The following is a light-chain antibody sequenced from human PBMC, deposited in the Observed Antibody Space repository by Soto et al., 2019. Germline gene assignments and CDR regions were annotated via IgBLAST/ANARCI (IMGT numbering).Light chain of an antibody. CDR2: KAS. V-gene: IGKV1-5*03. CDR1: QTISSW. J-gene: IGKJ5*01. CDR3: QQLNSYPSIT. Sequence: DIQITQSPSTLSGSVGDRVTITCRASQTISSWLAWYQQKPGKAPKLLIYKASTLKSGVPSRFSGSGSGTDFTLTISSLQPEDFATYYCQQLNSYPSITFGQGTRLEI.